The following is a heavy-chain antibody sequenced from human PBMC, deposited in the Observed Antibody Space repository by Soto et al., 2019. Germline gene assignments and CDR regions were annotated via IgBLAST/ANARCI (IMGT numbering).Heavy chain of an antibody. D-gene: IGHD6-6*01. V-gene: IGHV3-48*02. CDR1: GFTFSSYS. CDR2: ISSSSSTI. CDR3: ARDLGSSSRYYYGMDV. Sequence: GGSLRLSCAASGFTFSSYSMNWVRQAPGKGLEWVSYISSSSSTIYYADSVKGRFTISRDNAKNSLYLQMNSLRDEDTAVFYCARDLGSSSRYYYGMDVWGQGTTLTVSS. J-gene: IGHJ6*02.